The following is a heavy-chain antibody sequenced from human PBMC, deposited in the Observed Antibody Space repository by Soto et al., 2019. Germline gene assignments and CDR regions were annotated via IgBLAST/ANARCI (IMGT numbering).Heavy chain of an antibody. J-gene: IGHJ4*02. CDR1: GGSISSYY. CDR2: IYYSGST. CDR3: AGSQGREYSGYDSLWDPHLIYFDY. V-gene: IGHV4-59*08. Sequence: SETLSLTCTVSGGSISSYYWSWIRQPPGKGLEWIGYIYYSGSTNYNPSLKSRVTISVDTSKNQFSLKLSSVTAADTAVYYCAGSQGREYSGYDSLWDPHLIYFDYWGQGTLVTVSS. D-gene: IGHD5-12*01.